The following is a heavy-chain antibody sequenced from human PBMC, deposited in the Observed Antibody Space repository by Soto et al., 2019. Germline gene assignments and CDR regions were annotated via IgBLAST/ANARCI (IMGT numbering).Heavy chain of an antibody. CDR2: IWYDGSYK. Sequence: QVQLVESGGGVVQAWWYLRLSCAGSGFTFSSYGMHWVRQAAGKGLESVAVIWYDGSYKYYADSVKGRFTISRDNSKNTLYLQMNSLRAEDTAVYYCASDSGDGLGYYYYMDVWGKGTTVTVSS. CDR1: GFTFSSYG. D-gene: IGHD4-17*01. V-gene: IGHV3-33*01. J-gene: IGHJ6*03. CDR3: ASDSGDGLGYYYYMDV.